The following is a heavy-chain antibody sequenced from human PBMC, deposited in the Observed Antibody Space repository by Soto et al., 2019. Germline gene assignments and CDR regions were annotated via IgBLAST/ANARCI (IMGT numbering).Heavy chain of an antibody. J-gene: IGHJ4*02. V-gene: IGHV1-69*02. CDR3: ARSRDESSGYSY. D-gene: IGHD3-22*01. CDR1: GGTFSSYT. CDR2: IIPILGIA. Sequence: QVQLVQSGAEVKKPGSSVKVSCKASGGTFSSYTISWVRQAPGQGLEWMGRIIPILGIANYAQKFQGRVTITAGKSTSTAYMELSSLRSEDTAVYYCARSRDESSGYSYWGQGTLVTVSS.